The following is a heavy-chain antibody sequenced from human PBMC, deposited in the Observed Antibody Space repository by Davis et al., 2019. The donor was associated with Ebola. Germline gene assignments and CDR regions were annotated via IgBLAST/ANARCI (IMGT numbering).Heavy chain of an antibody. CDR2: IIPIFGTA. CDR3: ARSILNGHCSSTSCYYRFDP. J-gene: IGHJ5*02. Sequence: AASVKVSCKASGYTFTRYSISWVRQAPGQGLEWMGGIIPIFGTANYAQKFQGRVTITADESTSTAYMDLSSLRSEDTAVYYCARSILNGHCSSTSCYYRFDPWGQGTLVTVSS. D-gene: IGHD2-2*01. V-gene: IGHV1-69*13. CDR1: GYTFTRYS.